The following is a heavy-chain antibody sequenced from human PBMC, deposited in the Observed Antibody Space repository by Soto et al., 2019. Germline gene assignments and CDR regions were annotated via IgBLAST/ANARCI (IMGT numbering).Heavy chain of an antibody. V-gene: IGHV4-34*01. CDR2: INHSGST. CDR1: GGSFSGYY. CDR3: ARGDIGPDAFDL. Sequence: NPSDTLSLTCAVYGGSFSGYYWTWIGQPPGKGLEWIGEINHSGSTNYTPSLKSRVTISVDTSKNQFSLKLSSVTAADTAVYYCARGDIGPDAFDLWGQGTMVTVSS. D-gene: IGHD3-10*01. J-gene: IGHJ3*01.